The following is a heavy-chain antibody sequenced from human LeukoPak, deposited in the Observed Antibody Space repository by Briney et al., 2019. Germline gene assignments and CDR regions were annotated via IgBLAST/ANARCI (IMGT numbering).Heavy chain of an antibody. CDR3: ARVTITIFGVIYDY. CDR1: GGSFSGYY. V-gene: IGHV4-34*01. Sequence: TSETLSLTCAVYGGSFSGYYWSWIRQPSGKGLEWIGEINHSGSTNYNPSLKSRVTISVDTSKNQFSLKLSSVTAADTAVYYCARVTITIFGVIYDYWGQGTLVTVSS. CDR2: INHSGST. J-gene: IGHJ4*02. D-gene: IGHD3-3*01.